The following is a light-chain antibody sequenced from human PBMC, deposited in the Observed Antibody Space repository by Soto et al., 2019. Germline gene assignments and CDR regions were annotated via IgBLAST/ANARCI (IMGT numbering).Light chain of an antibody. V-gene: IGKV1-5*01. J-gene: IGKJ1*01. CDR3: LQSKSYST. CDR1: EDIRSY. CDR2: NAS. Sequence: DIQMTQSPSTLSASLGARVTITCRASEDIRSYLAWYQQKPGKAPNLLISNASSLESGVPSRFSGSGSGTEFDLTISSLQPDDFASYYCLQSKSYSTFGQGTKV.